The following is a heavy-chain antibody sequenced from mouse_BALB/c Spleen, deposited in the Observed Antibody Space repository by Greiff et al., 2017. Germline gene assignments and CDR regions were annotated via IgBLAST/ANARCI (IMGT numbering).Heavy chain of an antibody. CDR1: GDSITSGY. CDR2: ISYSGST. Sequence: VQLKESGPSLVKPSQTLSLTCSVTGDSITSGYWNWIRKFPGNKLEYMGYISYSGSTYYNPSLKSRISITRDTSKNQYYLQLNSVTTEDTATYYCARGGRYDDYYAMDYWGQGTSVTVSS. J-gene: IGHJ4*01. D-gene: IGHD2-14*01. V-gene: IGHV3-8*02. CDR3: ARGGRYDDYYAMDY.